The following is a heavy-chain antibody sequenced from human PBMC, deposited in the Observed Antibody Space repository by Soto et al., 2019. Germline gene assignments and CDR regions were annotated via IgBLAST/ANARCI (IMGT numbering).Heavy chain of an antibody. CDR3: SKDPSAGSADY. V-gene: IGHV3-23*01. CDR1: GFTFNSYA. Sequence: VQLLESGGGLVQPGGSLRLSCAASGFTFNSYAMSWVRQAPGKGLEWVADLSGTRDSADYANSVTGRFTISRDESTTTLYLHMSSLNAYETATYYCSKDPSAGSADYWGQGTQVTVSS. CDR2: LSGTRDSA. J-gene: IGHJ4*02. D-gene: IGHD6-19*01.